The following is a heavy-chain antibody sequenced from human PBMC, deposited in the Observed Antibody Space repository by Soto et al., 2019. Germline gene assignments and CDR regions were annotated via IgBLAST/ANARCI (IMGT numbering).Heavy chain of an antibody. V-gene: IGHV3-53*01. Sequence: GGSLRLSCAVSGLTVSRTQMSWVRQATGKGLQWVSVIYSAGSTYYANAVKGLFTISRDISENKIFLELNGFTVDDTAVYYCARAREPEYSSSIFFDYWGRGTVVTVSS. J-gene: IGHJ4*01. CDR3: ARAREPEYSSSIFFDY. CDR1: GLTVSRTQ. D-gene: IGHD6-6*01. CDR2: IYSAGST.